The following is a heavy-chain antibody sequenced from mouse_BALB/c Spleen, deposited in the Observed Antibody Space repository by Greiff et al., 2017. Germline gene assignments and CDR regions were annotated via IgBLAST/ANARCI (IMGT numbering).Heavy chain of an antibody. V-gene: IGHV14-3*02. CDR3: ARRGDGNLYYYAMDY. D-gene: IGHD2-1*01. CDR1: GFNIKDTY. J-gene: IGHJ4*01. Sequence: VQLQQSGAELVKPGASVKLSCTASGFNIKDTYMHWVKQRPEQGLEWIGRIDPANGNTKYDPKFQGKATITADTSSNTAYLQLSSLTSEDTAVYYCARRGDGNLYYYAMDYWGQGTSVTVSS. CDR2: IDPANGNT.